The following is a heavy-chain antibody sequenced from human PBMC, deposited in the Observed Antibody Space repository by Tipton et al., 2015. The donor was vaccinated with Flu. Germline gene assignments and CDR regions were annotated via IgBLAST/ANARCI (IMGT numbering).Heavy chain of an antibody. V-gene: IGHV3-21*01. CDR1: GFTFSFYS. J-gene: IGHJ4*02. CDR2: ISSSSNYI. Sequence: SLSLSCAASGFTFSFYSMNWARQAPGKGLEWVSSISSSSNYIYYADSVRGRFTISRDNAKKSLHLQMNSLRAEETAVYYCARDDIDFDYWGQGTLVTVSS. CDR3: ARDDIDFDY.